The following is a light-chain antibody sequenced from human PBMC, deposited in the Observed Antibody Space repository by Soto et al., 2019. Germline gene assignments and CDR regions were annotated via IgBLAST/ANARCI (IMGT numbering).Light chain of an antibody. CDR3: SSYAGSNNLIV. CDR2: EVS. V-gene: IGLV2-8*01. CDR1: SSDVGGYNY. Sequence: QSALTQPPSASGSPGQSVTISCTGTSSDVGGYNYVSWYQQHPGKAPKLMIYEVSKRPSGVPDRFSGSKSGNTASLTFSGLQAEDEADYYCSSYAGSNNLIVFGTGTKVTVL. J-gene: IGLJ1*01.